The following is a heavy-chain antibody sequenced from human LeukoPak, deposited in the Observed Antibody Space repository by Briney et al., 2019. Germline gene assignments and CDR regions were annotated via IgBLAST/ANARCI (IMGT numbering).Heavy chain of an antibody. D-gene: IGHD3-10*01. V-gene: IGHV3-23*01. J-gene: IGHJ4*02. CDR3: AKEETKWFGERIGGYFDY. CDR1: GFTFSSYA. CDR2: ISGSGGST. Sequence: GGSLRLSCAASGFTFSSYAMSWVRQAPGKGLEWVSAISGSGGSTYYADSVKGRFTISRDNSKNTLYLQMNSLRAEDTAVYYCAKEETKWFGERIGGYFDYWGQGTLVTVSS.